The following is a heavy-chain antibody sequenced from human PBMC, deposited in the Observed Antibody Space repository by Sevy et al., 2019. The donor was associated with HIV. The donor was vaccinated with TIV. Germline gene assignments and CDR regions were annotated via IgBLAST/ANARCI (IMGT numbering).Heavy chain of an antibody. J-gene: IGHJ1*01. D-gene: IGHD3-22*01. CDR3: ARGGSYDSSGYLAYFQH. CDR1: GFTVSSNY. CDR2: IYSGGST. V-gene: IGHV3-53*01. Sequence: GGSLRLSCAASGFTVSSNYMSWVRQAPGKGLEWVSVIYSGGSTYYADSVKGRFTISRDNSKNTLYLQMNSLRAEDTAVYYCARGGSYDSSGYLAYFQHWGQGTLVTVSS.